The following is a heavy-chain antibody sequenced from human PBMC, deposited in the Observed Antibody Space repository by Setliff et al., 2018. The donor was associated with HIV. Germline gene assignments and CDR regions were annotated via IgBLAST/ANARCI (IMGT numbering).Heavy chain of an antibody. CDR2: ISSNGGST. CDR1: GFTFSSYA. Sequence: GGSLRLSCAASGFTFSSYAMHWVRQAPGKGLEYVSSISSNGGSTYYADSVKGRFTISRDNSKNTLYLQMGSLRPEDMAVYFCARDASKTPVKYYFDYWGQGTLVTVSS. CDR3: ARDASKTPVKYYFDY. J-gene: IGHJ4*02. D-gene: IGHD2-15*01. V-gene: IGHV3-64*02.